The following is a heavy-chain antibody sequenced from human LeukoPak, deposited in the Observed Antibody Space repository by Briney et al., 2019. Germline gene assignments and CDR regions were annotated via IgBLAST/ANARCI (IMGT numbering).Heavy chain of an antibody. CDR2: IGYDGTN. CDR1: GFTFSSYG. Sequence: GGSLRLSCAASGFTFSSYGMHWVRQAPGRGLEWVAFIGYDGTNYYADTVKGRFTISRDNAKNSMYLQMNRLRAEETAMYHCASDLTWFGELLPFACCGQRDPVSASS. D-gene: IGHD3-10*01. CDR3: ASDLTWFGELLPFAC. V-gene: IGHV3-33*01. J-gene: IGHJ4*02.